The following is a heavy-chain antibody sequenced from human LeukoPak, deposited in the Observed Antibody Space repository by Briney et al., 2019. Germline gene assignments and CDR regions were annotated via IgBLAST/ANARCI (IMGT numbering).Heavy chain of an antibody. J-gene: IGHJ5*02. Sequence: GGSLRLSCAASGFTFSSYGMRWVRQAPGKGLEWVAFIRYDGSNKYYADSVKGRFTISRDNSMNTLYLQMNSLRAEDTAVYYCVKFSRDEYSNGLEYNWFDPWGQGTLVTVSS. CDR3: VKFSRDEYSNGLEYNWFDP. D-gene: IGHD4-11*01. CDR2: IRYDGSNK. V-gene: IGHV3-30*02. CDR1: GFTFSSYG.